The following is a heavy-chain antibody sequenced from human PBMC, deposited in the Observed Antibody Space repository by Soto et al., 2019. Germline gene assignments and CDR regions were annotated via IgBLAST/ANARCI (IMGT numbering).Heavy chain of an antibody. CDR2: IWHDGSEK. Sequence: PGGSLRLSCAASGFNFRDWGMHWVRQAPGKGLEWVAIIWHDGSEKYYADSVKGRFTISRDNSKSTLYLQMNSLRAEDTAVYYCAKDRVEYDFWSGPKGYWGQGTLVTVSS. V-gene: IGHV3-30*02. CDR3: AKDRVEYDFWSGPKGY. J-gene: IGHJ4*02. CDR1: GFNFRDWG. D-gene: IGHD3-3*01.